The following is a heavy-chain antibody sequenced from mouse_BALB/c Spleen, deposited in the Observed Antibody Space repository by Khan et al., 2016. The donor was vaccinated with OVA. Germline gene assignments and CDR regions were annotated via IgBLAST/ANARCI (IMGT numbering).Heavy chain of an antibody. D-gene: IGHD1-2*01. CDR3: ARTARIKY. V-gene: IGHV3-2*02. CDR2: ISYSGST. CDR1: GYSITRGYG. J-gene: IGHJ2*01. Sequence: EVQLQESGPGLVKPSQSLSLTCTVTGYSITRGYGWNWIRQFPGNKLEWMGYISYSGSTNYNPSLKSRISITRDTSKNQFFLQLNSVTTEDRATYYCARTARIKYWGQGTTLTVSS.